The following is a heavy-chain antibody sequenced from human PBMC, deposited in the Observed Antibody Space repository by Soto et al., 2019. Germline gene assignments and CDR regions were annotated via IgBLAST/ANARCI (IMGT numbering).Heavy chain of an antibody. J-gene: IGHJ6*02. CDR1: GFTFSSYA. D-gene: IGHD3-10*01. V-gene: IGHV3-30-3*01. CDR3: ARDGPYGSGSYPLGMDV. CDR2: ISYDGSNK. Sequence: QVQLVESGGGVVQPGRSLRLSCAASGFTFSSYAMHWVRQAPGKGLEWVAVISYDGSNKYYAGSVKGRFTISRDNSKNPLYLQMNSLRAEDAAVYYCARDGPYGSGSYPLGMDVWGQGTTVTVSS.